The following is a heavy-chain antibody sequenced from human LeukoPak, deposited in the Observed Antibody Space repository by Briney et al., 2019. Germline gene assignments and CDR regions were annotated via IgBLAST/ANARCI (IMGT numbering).Heavy chain of an antibody. V-gene: IGHV1-24*01. Sequence: ASVKVSCKVSGYTLTEISMHWVRQAPGQGLEWMGGFNPEDAETIYARSFQGRLTVTEDTSTDTAYMELSSLRSEDTAMYYRATEIVGYGDVHYFDSWGQGTLVTVSS. CDR1: GYTLTEIS. CDR3: ATEIVGYGDVHYFDS. D-gene: IGHD4-17*01. CDR2: FNPEDAET. J-gene: IGHJ4*02.